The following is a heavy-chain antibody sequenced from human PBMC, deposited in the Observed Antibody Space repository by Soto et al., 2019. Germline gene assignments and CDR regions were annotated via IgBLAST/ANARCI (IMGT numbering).Heavy chain of an antibody. CDR2: IQSGGTT. CDR1: GFTVSSKY. CDR3: ARDDVLCDGGRCYGIPLDV. D-gene: IGHD2-15*01. J-gene: IGHJ6*04. Sequence: EVQLVESGGGLVQPGGSLRLSCAASGFTVSSKYMTWVRQAPGKGLEWVSLIQSGGTTYYADSVKGRFTISRDTSENTLHLQMYSRRVEDTAVYYCARDDVLCDGGRCYGIPLDVCGKGTTVTVSS. V-gene: IGHV3-66*01.